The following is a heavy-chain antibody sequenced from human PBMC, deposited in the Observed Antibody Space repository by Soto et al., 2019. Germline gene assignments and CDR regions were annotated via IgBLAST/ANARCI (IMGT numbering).Heavy chain of an antibody. J-gene: IGHJ5*02. Sequence: SETLSLTCAVYGGSFSGYYWSWIRQPPGKGLEWIGEINHSGSTNYNPSLKIRVTISVDTSKNQFSLKLSSVTAADTAVYYCARMGRYSYGYLNWFDPWGQGTLVTVSS. V-gene: IGHV4-34*01. CDR1: GGSFSGYY. CDR3: ARMGRYSYGYLNWFDP. CDR2: INHSGST. D-gene: IGHD5-18*01.